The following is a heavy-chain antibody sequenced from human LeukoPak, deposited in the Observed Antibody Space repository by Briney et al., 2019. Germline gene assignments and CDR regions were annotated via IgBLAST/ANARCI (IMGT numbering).Heavy chain of an antibody. CDR2: IYYSGSS. Sequence: SQTLSLTCTISGGSISSGGYYWSWIRQHPGKGLEWIGYIYYSGSSYYNPSLKSRVTISVDTSKNQFSLKLTSVTAADTAVYYCARGSWRLVRGAASFEYWGQGTLVTVSS. D-gene: IGHD3-10*01. J-gene: IGHJ4*02. CDR1: GGSISSGGYY. CDR3: ARGSWRLVRGAASFEY. V-gene: IGHV4-31*03.